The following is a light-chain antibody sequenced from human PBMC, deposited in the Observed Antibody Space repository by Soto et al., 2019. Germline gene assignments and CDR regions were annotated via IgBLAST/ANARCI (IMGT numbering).Light chain of an antibody. Sequence: EIVMTQSPATLSVSPGERATLSCRASQSVSSNLAWYQQKPGQAPRLLIYGASTRATGIPARFSGSGSGTEFTLTISSLQSEDFAVYYCQQYNNWXPRFGPGTKV. CDR1: QSVSSN. CDR3: QQYNNWXPR. CDR2: GAS. V-gene: IGKV3-15*01. J-gene: IGKJ3*01.